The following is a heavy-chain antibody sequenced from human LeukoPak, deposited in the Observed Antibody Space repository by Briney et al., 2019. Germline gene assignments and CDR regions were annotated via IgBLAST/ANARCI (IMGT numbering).Heavy chain of an antibody. J-gene: IGHJ3*02. Sequence: GGSLRLSCAASGFTFSSYAMSWVRQAPGKGLEWVSSISGSGGSTYYADSVKGRFTISRDNSKSTLYLQMNSLRAEDTAVYYCARGVVVTAISTPDAFDIWGQGTMVTVSS. V-gene: IGHV3-23*01. CDR2: ISGSGGST. CDR3: ARGVVVTAISTPDAFDI. D-gene: IGHD2-21*02. CDR1: GFTFSSYA.